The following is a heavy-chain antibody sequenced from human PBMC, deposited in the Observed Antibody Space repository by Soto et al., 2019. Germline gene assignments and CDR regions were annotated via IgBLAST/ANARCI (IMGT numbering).Heavy chain of an antibody. CDR3: ARLGRKTVVPAAMSTPRYYYYYMDV. Sequence: SETLSLTCAVYGGSFSGYYWSWIRQPPGKGLEWIGEINHSGSTNYNPSLKSRVTISVDTSKNQFSLKLSSVTAADTAVYYCARLGRKTVVPAAMSTPRYYYYYMDVWGKGTTVTVSS. J-gene: IGHJ6*03. D-gene: IGHD2-2*01. V-gene: IGHV4-34*01. CDR2: INHSGST. CDR1: GGSFSGYY.